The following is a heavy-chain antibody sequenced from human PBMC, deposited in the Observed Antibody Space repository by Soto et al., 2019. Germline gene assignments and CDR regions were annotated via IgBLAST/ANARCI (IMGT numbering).Heavy chain of an antibody. J-gene: IGHJ4*02. CDR3: ARGMTTVTTLDY. Sequence: SETLSLTCAVSGGSISSGRYSWSWIRQPPGKGLEWIGYIYHSGSTYYNPSLKSRVTISLDRSKKQFSLKLSSVTAAETAVYYCARGMTTVTTLDYWGQGTLVTVSS. CDR2: IYHSGST. V-gene: IGHV4-30-2*01. D-gene: IGHD4-17*01. CDR1: GGSISSGRYS.